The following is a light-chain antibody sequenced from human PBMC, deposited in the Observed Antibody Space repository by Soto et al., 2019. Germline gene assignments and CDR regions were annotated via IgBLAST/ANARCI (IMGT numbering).Light chain of an antibody. Sequence: QSALTQPASVSGSPGQSITISCTGTSSDVGSYNLVSWYQQHPGKAPKLMIYEGSKRPSGVSNRFSGSMSGNTASLTISGLQAEDEADYYCCSYAGSSTFYVVFGGGTKLTVL. CDR1: SSDVGSYNL. J-gene: IGLJ2*01. CDR3: CSYAGSSTFYVV. CDR2: EGS. V-gene: IGLV2-23*03.